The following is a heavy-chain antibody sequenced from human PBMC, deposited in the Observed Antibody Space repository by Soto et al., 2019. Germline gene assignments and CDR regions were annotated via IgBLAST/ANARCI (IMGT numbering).Heavy chain of an antibody. CDR1: GGTFSSYA. Sequence: QVQLVQSGAEVKKPGSSVKVSCKASGGTFSSYAISWVRQAPGQGLEWMGGIIPIFGTANYAQKFQGRVTITADESTSTAYMELSSLRSDDTAVYYCRLAEEATHYYYYGMDVWGQGTTVTVSS. CDR2: IIPIFGTA. CDR3: RLAEEATHYYYYGMDV. V-gene: IGHV1-69*01. J-gene: IGHJ6*02. D-gene: IGHD3-3*02.